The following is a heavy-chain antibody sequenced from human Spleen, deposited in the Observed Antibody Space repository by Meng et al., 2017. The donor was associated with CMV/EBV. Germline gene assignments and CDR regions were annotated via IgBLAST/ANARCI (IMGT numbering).Heavy chain of an antibody. CDR1: GFTFSNNY. J-gene: IGHJ4*02. Sequence: GESLKISCAASGFTFSNNYMHWVRQAPGKGLEWLANIKQDGSEKYYVDSVKGRFNISRDNAKKSLSLQMNSLRAEDSAVYYCVREGRDLDYWGQGTLVTVSS. D-gene: IGHD2-15*01. CDR3: VREGRDLDY. V-gene: IGHV3-7*01. CDR2: IKQDGSEK.